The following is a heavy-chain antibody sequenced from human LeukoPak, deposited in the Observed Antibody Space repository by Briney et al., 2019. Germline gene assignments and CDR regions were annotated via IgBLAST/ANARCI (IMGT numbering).Heavy chain of an antibody. Sequence: ASVKVSCKASGYTFTSYDINWVRQATGQGLEWMGWMNPNSGNTGYAQKFQGRVTMTRNTSISTAYMELSSLRSEDTAVYYCAREALEQWLVPGNWFDPWGQGTLVTVSS. CDR3: AREALEQWLVPGNWFDP. J-gene: IGHJ5*02. CDR1: GYTFTSYD. D-gene: IGHD6-19*01. V-gene: IGHV1-8*01. CDR2: MNPNSGNT.